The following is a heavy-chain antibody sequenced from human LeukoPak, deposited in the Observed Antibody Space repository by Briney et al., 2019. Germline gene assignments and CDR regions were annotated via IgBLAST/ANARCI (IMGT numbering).Heavy chain of an antibody. CDR3: ATLRGYCSDGSCPYNRNFDY. D-gene: IGHD2-15*01. Sequence: SETLSLTCAVYGGSFSGYYWSWIRQPPGKGLEWIGEINHSGSTNYNPSLKSRVTISVDTSKNQFSLKLSSVTAADTAVYYCATLRGYCSDGSCPYNRNFDYWGQGTLATVSS. CDR2: INHSGST. V-gene: IGHV4-34*01. CDR1: GGSFSGYY. J-gene: IGHJ4*02.